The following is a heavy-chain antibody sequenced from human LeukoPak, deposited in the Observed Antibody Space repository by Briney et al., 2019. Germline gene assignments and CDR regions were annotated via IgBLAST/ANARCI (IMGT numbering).Heavy chain of an antibody. CDR3: AKGPGIEY. J-gene: IGHJ4*02. D-gene: IGHD3-10*01. Sequence: GGSLRLSCAASGFTFANYPMSWVRQAPGKGLDWVSTINSNGGSTYYADSVKGRFTISRDSSKNTLYLQMNSLRAEDTVKYYCAKGPGIEYWGQGTLVTVSS. CDR2: INSNGGST. V-gene: IGHV3-23*01. CDR1: GFTFANYP.